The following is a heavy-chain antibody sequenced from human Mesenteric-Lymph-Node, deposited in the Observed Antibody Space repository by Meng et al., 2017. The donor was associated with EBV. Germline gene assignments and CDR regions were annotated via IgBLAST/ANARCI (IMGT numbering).Heavy chain of an antibody. CDR3: ARGGVETGTGVDY. CDR1: GASIKSYY. V-gene: IGHV4-59*13. J-gene: IGHJ4*02. CDR2: MYYTGST. D-gene: IGHD3-9*01. Sequence: QVQLQQSGPGLVKPSETLSPTFTVSGASIKSYYWSWMRQPPGKGLEWIGNMYYTGSTDYNPSLWGRVTISVDTSKNQFSLKVNSVTAADTAVYYCARGGVETGTGVDYWGQGILVTVSS.